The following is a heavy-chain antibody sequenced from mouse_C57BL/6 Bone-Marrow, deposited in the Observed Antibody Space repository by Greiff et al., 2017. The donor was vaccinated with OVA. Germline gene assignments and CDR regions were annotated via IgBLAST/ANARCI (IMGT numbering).Heavy chain of an antibody. D-gene: IGHD2-4*01. J-gene: IGHJ3*01. CDR2: IYPRSGNT. V-gene: IGHV1-81*01. CDR1: GYTFTSYG. Sequence: QVQLKESGAELARPGASVKLSCKASGYTFTSYGISWVKQRTGQGLEWIGEIYPRSGNTYYNEKFKGKATLTADKSSSTAYMELRSLTSEDSAVYFCARGYYDYEGWFAYWGQGTLVTVSA. CDR3: ARGYYDYEGWFAY.